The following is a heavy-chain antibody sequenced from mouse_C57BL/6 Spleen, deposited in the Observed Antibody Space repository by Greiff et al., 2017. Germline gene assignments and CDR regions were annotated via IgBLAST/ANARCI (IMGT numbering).Heavy chain of an antibody. D-gene: IGHD3-2*02. J-gene: IGHJ4*01. CDR3: ARDSSGYVMDY. V-gene: IGHV1-55*01. CDR2: IYPGSGST. Sequence: QVQLQQPGAELVKPGASVKMSCTASGYTFTSYWMTWVKQRPGQGPAWIGDIYPGSGSTNYNEKFKSKATLTVDTSSSTAYMQLSSLTSEDSAVYYCARDSSGYVMDYWGQGTSVTVAS. CDR1: GYTFTSYW.